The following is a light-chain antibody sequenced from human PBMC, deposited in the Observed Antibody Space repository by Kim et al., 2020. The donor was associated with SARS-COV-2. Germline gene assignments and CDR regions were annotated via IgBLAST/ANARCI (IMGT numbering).Light chain of an antibody. CDR2: GKN. CDR3: NSRDSSGNLYV. J-gene: IGLJ1*01. Sequence: SSELTQDPAVSVALGQTVSFTCQGDSLRTYYAGWYQQKPGQAPVLVIYGKNNRPSGIPDRFSGSSSGDKASLTITGAQAEDEADYYFNSRDSSGNLYVFG. V-gene: IGLV3-19*01. CDR1: SLRTYY.